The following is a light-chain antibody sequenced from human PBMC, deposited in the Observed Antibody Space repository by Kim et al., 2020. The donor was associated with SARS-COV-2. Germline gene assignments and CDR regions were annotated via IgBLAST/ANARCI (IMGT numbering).Light chain of an antibody. Sequence: EIVMTQSPATLSVSPGERATLSCRASQSVSSNLAWYQQKPGQAPRLLIYDASTRATGIPARFSGSGSGTGFTLSISSLQSEDSAVYYCQQYNNWPYTFGQGTKLEI. CDR3: QQYNNWPYT. V-gene: IGKV3-15*01. J-gene: IGKJ2*01. CDR2: DAS. CDR1: QSVSSN.